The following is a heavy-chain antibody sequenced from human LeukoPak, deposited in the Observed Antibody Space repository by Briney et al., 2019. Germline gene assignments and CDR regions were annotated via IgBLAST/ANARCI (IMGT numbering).Heavy chain of an antibody. V-gene: IGHV3-30*14. CDR1: GFIFSSYA. J-gene: IGHJ4*02. Sequence: GGSLRLSCAASGFIFSSYAMHWVRRAPGKGLEWVALISYDGSNKYYADSVKGRFTISRDNPKSTLYLQMNSLRAEDTAVYYCASPPLRAVRGVTLAYWGQGTLVTVSS. CDR3: ASPPLRAVRGVTLAY. D-gene: IGHD3-10*01. CDR2: ISYDGSNK.